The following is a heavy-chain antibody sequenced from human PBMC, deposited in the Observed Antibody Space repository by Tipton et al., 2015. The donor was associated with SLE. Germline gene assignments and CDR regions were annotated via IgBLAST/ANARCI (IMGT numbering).Heavy chain of an antibody. V-gene: IGHV4-39*01. J-gene: IGHJ3*02. D-gene: IGHD4-17*01. CDR1: GGSMNSNNYY. CDR3: ARMTTEIEAAFDI. CDR2: IFHSGTA. Sequence: TLSLTCSVSGGSMNSNNYYWGWIRQPPGKGLEWIGNIFHSGTAYYKPSLYSRVIISVDTSNNQFSLKLSSVTAADTAVYYCARMTTEIEAAFDIWGQGTMVIVSS.